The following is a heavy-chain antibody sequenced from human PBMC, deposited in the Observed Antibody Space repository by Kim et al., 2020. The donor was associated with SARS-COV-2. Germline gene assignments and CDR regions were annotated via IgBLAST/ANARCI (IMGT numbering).Heavy chain of an antibody. D-gene: IGHD3-10*01. V-gene: IGHV4-34*01. Sequence: PALKRRVTISVDTSKNQSSLKLSSVTAADTAVYYCARGSGRMVRGVIIAYWGQGTLVTVSS. CDR3: ARGSGRMVRGVIIAY. J-gene: IGHJ4*02.